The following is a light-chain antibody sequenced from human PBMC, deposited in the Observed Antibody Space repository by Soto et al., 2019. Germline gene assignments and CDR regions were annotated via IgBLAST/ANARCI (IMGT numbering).Light chain of an antibody. V-gene: IGKV1-33*01. CDR3: QQYRT. CDR1: QDISNY. J-gene: IGKJ4*01. CDR2: DAS. Sequence: DIQMTQSPSSLSASVGDRVTITCQASQDISNYLNWYQQKPGKAPKLLIYDASNLETGVPSRFSGSGSGTDFTFTISSLQPEDIATYYWQQYRTFGGGTKVDIK.